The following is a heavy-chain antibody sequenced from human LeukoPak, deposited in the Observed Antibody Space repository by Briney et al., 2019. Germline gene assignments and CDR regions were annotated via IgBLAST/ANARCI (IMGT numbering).Heavy chain of an antibody. CDR3: ARGRVVRGVILPYFGY. J-gene: IGHJ4*02. D-gene: IGHD3-10*01. CDR1: GGSFSGYY. Sequence: SETLSLTCAVYGGSFSGYYWSWIRQPPGKGLEWIGEINHSGSTNYSPSLKSRVTISVDTSKNQFSLKLSSVTAADTAVYYCARGRVVRGVILPYFGYWGQGTLVTVSS. V-gene: IGHV4-34*01. CDR2: INHSGST.